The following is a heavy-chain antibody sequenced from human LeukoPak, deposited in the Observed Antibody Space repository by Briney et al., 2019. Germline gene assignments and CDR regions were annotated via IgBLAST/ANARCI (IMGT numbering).Heavy chain of an antibody. V-gene: IGHV3-23*01. CDR1: GFIFSNYA. J-gene: IGHJ5*01. D-gene: IGHD6-19*01. Sequence: PGGSLRLSCAASGFIFSNYAMSWVRQAPGKGLEWLSLISGRGGTTYYADSVRGRFAISRDNSKNTLYLQMNSLRAEDTAVYYCAKDPSPNTSGWYADSWGQGTLVTVSS. CDR2: ISGRGGTT. CDR3: AKDPSPNTSGWYADS.